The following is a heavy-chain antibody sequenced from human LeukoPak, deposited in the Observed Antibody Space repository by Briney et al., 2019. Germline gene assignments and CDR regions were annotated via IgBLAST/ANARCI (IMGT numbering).Heavy chain of an antibody. CDR1: DGSISSSSYY. CDR3: ARQGPLYYYDSSGYLYHFDY. J-gene: IGHJ4*02. V-gene: IGHV4-39*01. CDR2: IYYSGST. Sequence: SETLSLTCTVSDGSISSSSYYWGWIRQPPGKGLEWIGSIYYSGSTYYNPSLKSRVTISVDTSKDQFSLKLSSVTAADTAVYYCARQGPLYYYDSSGYLYHFDYWGQGTLVTVSS. D-gene: IGHD3-22*01.